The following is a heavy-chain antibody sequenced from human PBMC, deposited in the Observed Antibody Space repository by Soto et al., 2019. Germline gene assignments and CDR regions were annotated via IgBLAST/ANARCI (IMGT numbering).Heavy chain of an antibody. CDR3: ARADIVVVPAATSYYYYGMDV. D-gene: IGHD2-2*01. CDR2: INAGNGNT. J-gene: IGHJ6*02. Sequence: ASVKVSCKASGYTFTSYAMHWVRQAPGQRLEWMGWINAGNGNTKYSQKFQGRVTITRDTSASTAYMELSSLRSEDMAVYYCARADIVVVPAATSYYYYGMDVWGQGTTVTVSS. CDR1: GYTFTSYA. V-gene: IGHV1-3*01.